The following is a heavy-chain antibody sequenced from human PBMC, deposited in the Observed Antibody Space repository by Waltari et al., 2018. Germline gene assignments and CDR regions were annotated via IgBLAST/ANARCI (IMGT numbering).Heavy chain of an antibody. CDR1: GASLSSYY. J-gene: IGHJ2*01. V-gene: IGHV4-59*01. CDR3: ARDLYVMGVTGGVDGLGFFDL. CDR2: ISYNGKT. D-gene: IGHD5-12*01. Sequence: QVQLQESGPGLVKPSETLSLTCTVSGASLSSYYWSWIRQSPGRGLEWIGYISYNGKTKLNPPLRSPATISADTSKNQFSLNLSSVTAADTALYYCARDLYVMGVTGGVDGLGFFDLWGRGTLVIVSS.